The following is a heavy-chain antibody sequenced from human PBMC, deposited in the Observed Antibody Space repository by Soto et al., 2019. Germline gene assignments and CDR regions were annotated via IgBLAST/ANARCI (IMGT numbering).Heavy chain of an antibody. J-gene: IGHJ6*02. V-gene: IGHV1-3*01. CDR3: ARGADYDILTGYPYGMDV. CDR1: GYTFTSYA. Sequence: ASVKVSCKASGYTFTSYAMHWVRQAPGQRLEWMGWINAGNGNTKYSQKFQGRVTITRDTSASTAYMELSSLRSEDTAVYYCARGADYDILTGYPYGMDVWGQGTTVTVSS. CDR2: INAGNGNT. D-gene: IGHD3-9*01.